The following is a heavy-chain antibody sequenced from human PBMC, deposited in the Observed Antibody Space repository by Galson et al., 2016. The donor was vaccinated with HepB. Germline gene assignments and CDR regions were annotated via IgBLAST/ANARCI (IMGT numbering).Heavy chain of an antibody. V-gene: IGHV3-23*01. Sequence: SLRLSCAASGFTFSSYAISWVRQVPGKGLEWVSAISGSGSNTYYADSVKGRFAISRDNSKNTLYLQMNSLRAEDAAVYYCTFESTQSSMAGNYWGQGTLVTVSS. D-gene: IGHD6-19*01. CDR1: GFTFSSYA. CDR3: TFESTQSSMAGNY. CDR2: ISGSGSNT. J-gene: IGHJ4*02.